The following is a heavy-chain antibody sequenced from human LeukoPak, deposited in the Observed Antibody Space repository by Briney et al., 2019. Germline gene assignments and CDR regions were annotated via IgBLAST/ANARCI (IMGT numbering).Heavy chain of an antibody. V-gene: IGHV3-11*04. J-gene: IGHJ4*02. D-gene: IGHD3-10*01. CDR3: ASLWFGEFPFDY. CDR1: GFTFSDYY. CDR2: VSSSGSTI. Sequence: GGSLRLSCAASGFTFSDYYMSWIRQAPGKGLEWVSYVSSSGSTIYYADSVKGRFTISRDNAKNSLYLQMNSLRAEDTAVYYCASLWFGEFPFDYWGQGTLVTVSS.